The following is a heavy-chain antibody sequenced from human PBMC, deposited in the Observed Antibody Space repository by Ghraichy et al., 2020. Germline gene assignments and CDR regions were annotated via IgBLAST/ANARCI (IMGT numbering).Heavy chain of an antibody. V-gene: IGHV6-1*01. CDR3: ARDERAMYYAFDF. Sequence: SQTLSLTRAISGDSVSSNSAAWNWIRQSPSRGLEWLGRTYYRSKWYNDYAVYVKSRITINQDTSTNQFSPQLNSVTPEDTALYYCARDERAMYYAFDFWCQGTLVTVSS. D-gene: IGHD2-8*01. CDR1: GDSVSSNSAA. CDR2: TYYRSKWYN. J-gene: IGHJ4*02.